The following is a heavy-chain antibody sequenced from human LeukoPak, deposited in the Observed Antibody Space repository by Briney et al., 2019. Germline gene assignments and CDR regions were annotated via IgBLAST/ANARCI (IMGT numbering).Heavy chain of an antibody. CDR2: ISYDGSNK. CDR1: GFTFSSYW. Sequence: GGSLRLSCAASGFTFSSYWMSWVRQAPGGGLEGGAVISYDGSNKYYADSVKGRFTISRDNSKNALYLQMNSLRAEDTAVYYCARGGCSSTSCYRNWFDPWGQGTLVTVSS. J-gene: IGHJ5*02. CDR3: ARGGCSSTSCYRNWFDP. V-gene: IGHV3-30*03. D-gene: IGHD2-2*01.